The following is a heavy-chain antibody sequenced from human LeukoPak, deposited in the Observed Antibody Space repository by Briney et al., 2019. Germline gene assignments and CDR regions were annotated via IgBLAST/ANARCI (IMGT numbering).Heavy chain of an antibody. D-gene: IGHD5-12*01. CDR1: GGSISSYY. J-gene: IGHJ6*02. V-gene: IGHV4-59*08. CDR2: IYYSGST. Sequence: PSETLSLTCTVSGGSISSYYWSWIRQPPGKGLEWIGYIYYSGSTNYNPSLKSRVTISVDTSKNQFSLKLSSVTAADTAVYYCVRRGGYGGYYYYYGMDVWGQGTTVTVSS. CDR3: VRRGGYGGYYYYYGMDV.